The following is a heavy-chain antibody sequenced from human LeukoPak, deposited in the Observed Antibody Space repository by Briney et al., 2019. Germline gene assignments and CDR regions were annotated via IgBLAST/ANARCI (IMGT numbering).Heavy chain of an antibody. CDR3: VRDIYDILTGYDYYYYYMDV. Sequence: GGSLRLSCAASGFTFSSYAMSWVRQAPGKGLEWVSYISSSSSTIYYADSVKGRFTISRDNAKNSLYLQMNSLRAEDTAVYYCVRDIYDILTGYDYYYYYMDVWGKGTTVTVSS. D-gene: IGHD3-9*01. CDR1: GFTFSSYA. V-gene: IGHV3-48*01. CDR2: ISSSSSTI. J-gene: IGHJ6*03.